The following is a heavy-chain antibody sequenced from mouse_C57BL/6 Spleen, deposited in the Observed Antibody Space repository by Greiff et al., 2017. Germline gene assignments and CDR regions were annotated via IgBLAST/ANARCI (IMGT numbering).Heavy chain of an antibody. J-gene: IGHJ1*03. D-gene: IGHD3-1*01. V-gene: IGHV1-52*01. CDR1: GYTFTSYW. CDR3: ARGDVLGGYFDV. CDR2: IDPSDSET. Sequence: QVQLQQPGAELVRPGSSVKLSCKASGYTFTSYWMHWVKQGPIQGLEWIGNIDPSDSETHYNQKFKDKATLTVDKSSRTAYMQLSSLTSEDSAVYYCARGDVLGGYFDVWGTGTTVTVSS.